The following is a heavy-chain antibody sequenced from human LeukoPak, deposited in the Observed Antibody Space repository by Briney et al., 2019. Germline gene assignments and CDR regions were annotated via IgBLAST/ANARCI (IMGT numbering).Heavy chain of an antibody. J-gene: IGHJ4*02. Sequence: PGGSLRLSCAASGFTFSSYEMNWVRQDPGKGLEWVSYISSSGSTIYYADSVKGRFTISRDNAKNSLYLQMNSLRAEDTAVYYCARGSITMVRGVIYYFDYWGQGTLVTVSS. D-gene: IGHD3-10*01. CDR3: ARGSITMVRGVIYYFDY. CDR1: GFTFSSYE. V-gene: IGHV3-48*03. CDR2: ISSSGSTI.